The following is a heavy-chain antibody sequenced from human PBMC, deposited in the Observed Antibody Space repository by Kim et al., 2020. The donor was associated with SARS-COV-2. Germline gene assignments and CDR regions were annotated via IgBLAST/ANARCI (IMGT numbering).Heavy chain of an antibody. CDR3: TRHPRVGDKDYYYYMDV. CDR2: IRSKANSYAT. D-gene: IGHD1-26*01. J-gene: IGHJ6*03. CDR1: GFTFSGSA. Sequence: GGSLRLSCAASGFTFSGSAMHWVRQASGKGLEWVGRIRSKANSYATAYAASVKGRFTISRDDSKNTAYLQMNSLKTEDTAVYYCTRHPRVGDKDYYYYMDVWGKGTTVTVSS. V-gene: IGHV3-73*01.